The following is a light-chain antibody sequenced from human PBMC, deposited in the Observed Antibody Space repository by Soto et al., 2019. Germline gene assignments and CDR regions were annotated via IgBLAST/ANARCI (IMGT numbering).Light chain of an antibody. Sequence: QSVLTQSPSASASLGASVKLTCTLSSGHSTYAIAWHQQQPDKGPRYLMKLNSYGSHSKGDGIPDRFSGSSSGAERHLTISSLQSEDESDYYCQTWGTAIHDVVFGGGTKLTVL. CDR2: LNSYGSH. CDR3: QTWGTAIHDVV. J-gene: IGLJ2*01. CDR1: SGHSTYA. V-gene: IGLV4-69*01.